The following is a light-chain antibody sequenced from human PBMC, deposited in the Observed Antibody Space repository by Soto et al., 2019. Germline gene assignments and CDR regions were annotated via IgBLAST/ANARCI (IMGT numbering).Light chain of an antibody. V-gene: IGKV1-39*01. Sequence: DIQMTQSPSSLSASVGDRVTITCRASQSISSYLNWYQQKPGKAPTLLIYAASRLQSGVPSRFSGSGAGTDFPLTISSLQAEDFATYYCQQTYSTRDSFGQGTKLEIK. J-gene: IGKJ2*03. CDR1: QSISSY. CDR3: QQTYSTRDS. CDR2: AAS.